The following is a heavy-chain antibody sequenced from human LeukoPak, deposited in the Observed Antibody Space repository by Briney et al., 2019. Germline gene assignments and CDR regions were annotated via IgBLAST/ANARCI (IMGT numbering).Heavy chain of an antibody. CDR2: ISAYNGDR. CDR3: ARVGYSYGPSGATFDY. Sequence: ASVKVSCKASGYTFTVYYMHWLRQAPGQGLEWMGWISAYNGDRNYAQNLQGRVTMTTDTSTSTAYMEVRSLRSDDTAVYYCARVGYSYGPSGATFDYWGQGTLVTVSS. CDR1: GYTFTVYY. V-gene: IGHV1-18*04. J-gene: IGHJ4*02. D-gene: IGHD5-18*01.